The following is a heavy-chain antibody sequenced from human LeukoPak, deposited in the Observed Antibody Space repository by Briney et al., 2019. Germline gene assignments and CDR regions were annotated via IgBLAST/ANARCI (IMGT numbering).Heavy chain of an antibody. CDR1: GFTFSSYG. CDR3: AKDPSPFSSSSYFEY. V-gene: IGHV3-30*02. CDR2: IRYDGSNK. Sequence: PGGSLRLSCAASGFTFSSYGMHWVRQAPGKGLEWVAFIRYDGSNKYYADSVKGRFTISRDNSKNTLYLQMNSLRAEDTAVYYCAKDPSPFSSSSYFEYWGQGTLVTVSS. D-gene: IGHD6-6*01. J-gene: IGHJ4*02.